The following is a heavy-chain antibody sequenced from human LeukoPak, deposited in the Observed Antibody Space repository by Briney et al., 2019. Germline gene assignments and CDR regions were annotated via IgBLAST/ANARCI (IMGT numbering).Heavy chain of an antibody. J-gene: IGHJ4*02. Sequence: PGGSLRLSCAASGFTFSSYAMHWVRQAPGKGLEWVAVISYDGSNKYYADSVKGRFTISRDNSKNTLYLQMNSLRAEDTAVYYCARDSEYSSSSSYWGQGTLVTVSS. CDR3: ARDSEYSSSSSY. CDR1: GFTFSSYA. V-gene: IGHV3-30*04. D-gene: IGHD6-6*01. CDR2: ISYDGSNK.